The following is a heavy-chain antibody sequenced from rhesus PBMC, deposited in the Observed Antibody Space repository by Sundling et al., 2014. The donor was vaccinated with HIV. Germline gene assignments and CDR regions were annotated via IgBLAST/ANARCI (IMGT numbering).Heavy chain of an antibody. D-gene: IGHD3-22*01. CDR2: ISGSSRST. J-gene: IGHJ4*01. Sequence: QAQLQESGPGLVKPSETLALTCAVSGGAITGYYWNWIRQSPGKGLEWIGYISGSSRSTDYNPSLKSRVTISTDTSKNQFSLKLSSVTAADTAVYYCARGSGLIIIWGQGVLVTVSS. CDR1: GGAITGYY. V-gene: IGHV4-165*01. CDR3: ARGSGLIII.